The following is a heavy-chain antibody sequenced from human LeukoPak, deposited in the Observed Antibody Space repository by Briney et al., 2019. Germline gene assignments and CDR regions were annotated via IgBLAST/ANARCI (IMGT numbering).Heavy chain of an antibody. CDR2: CHYSGNT. J-gene: IGHJ3*02. CDR3: ARSASSTSRSAFDI. CDR1: GGSISSNY. V-gene: IGHV4-59*13. Sequence: SETLSLTCTISGGSISSNYXSXXRQPPVKGLXXXXYCHYSGNTNYNPSLKSRATISVDMSKNQFSLTLNSVTAADTAVYYCARSASSTSRSAFDIWGQGTRVTASS.